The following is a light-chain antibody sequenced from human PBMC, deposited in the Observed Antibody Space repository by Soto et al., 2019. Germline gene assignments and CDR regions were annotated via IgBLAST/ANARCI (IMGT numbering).Light chain of an antibody. Sequence: IVLTHSPGTLSLSPVYRATLSCRASQTVSNNYLAWCQQKPGQAPRVIMYGASRRATGIPDRFSGGGSGTDFTLTISRLEPEDFAVYFCQQYAGPPTTFGQGTRLEIK. J-gene: IGKJ5*01. CDR2: GAS. V-gene: IGKV3-20*01. CDR3: QQYAGPPTT. CDR1: QTVSNNY.